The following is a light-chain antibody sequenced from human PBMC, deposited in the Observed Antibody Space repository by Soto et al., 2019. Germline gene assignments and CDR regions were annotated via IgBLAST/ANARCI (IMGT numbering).Light chain of an antibody. J-gene: IGKJ3*01. CDR3: HHRFT. CDR1: QSISSW. Sequence: DIQMTQSPSTLSASVGDRVTITGRASQSISSWLAWYQQKPGKAPKLLIYKASSLESGVPSRFSGSGSGTEFTLTISSLQPDDFATYYCHHRFTFGPGTKVDIK. V-gene: IGKV1-5*03. CDR2: KAS.